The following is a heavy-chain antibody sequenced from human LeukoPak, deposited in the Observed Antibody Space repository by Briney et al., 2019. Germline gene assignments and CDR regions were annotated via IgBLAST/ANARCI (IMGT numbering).Heavy chain of an antibody. CDR3: AKDWAARTNWFDP. D-gene: IGHD6-6*01. J-gene: IGHJ5*02. CDR2: IKQDGSEK. V-gene: IGHV3-7*03. CDR1: GFTFSSYW. Sequence: GGSLRPSCAASGFTFSSYWMSWVRQAPGKGLEWVANIKQDGSEKYYVDSVKGRFTISRDNAKNSLYLQMNSLRAEDTAVYYCAKDWAARTNWFDPWGQGTLVTVSS.